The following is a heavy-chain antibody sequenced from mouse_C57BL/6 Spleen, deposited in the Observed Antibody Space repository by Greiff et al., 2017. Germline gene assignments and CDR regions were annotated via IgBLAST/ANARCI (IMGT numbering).Heavy chain of an antibody. CDR1: GYTFTSYW. CDR2: IHPNSGST. D-gene: IGHD1-1*01. J-gene: IGHJ2*01. CDR3: ARPFVYDYGSGTDYLDY. V-gene: IGHV1-64*01. Sequence: VQLQQPGAELVKPGASVKLSCKASGYTFTSYWMHWVKQRPGQGLEWIGMIHPNSGSTNYNEKFKSKATLTVDKSSSTAYMQLSSLTSEDSAVYYCARPFVYDYGSGTDYLDYWGQGTTLTVSS.